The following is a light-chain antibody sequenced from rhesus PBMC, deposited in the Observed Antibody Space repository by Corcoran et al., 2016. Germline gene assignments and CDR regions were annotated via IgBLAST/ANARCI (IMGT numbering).Light chain of an antibody. CDR3: QQRNSYPLT. Sequence: DIQLTQSPSSLSASVGDRVTITCRASQGISSYLAWYQQKAGKAPKLLIYDASNLQSGVPSRFSGSGSWTDFTLTISSLQPEDFALYYCQQRNSYPLTFGGGTKVEIK. J-gene: IGKJ4*01. V-gene: IGKV1-38*01. CDR2: DAS. CDR1: QGISSY.